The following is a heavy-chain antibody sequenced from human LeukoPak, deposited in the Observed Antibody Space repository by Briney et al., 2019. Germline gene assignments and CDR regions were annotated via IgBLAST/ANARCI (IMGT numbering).Heavy chain of an antibody. CDR3: ARRDYDFWSGPYGYMDV. CDR1: GGSISSYY. CDR2: INHSGST. J-gene: IGHJ6*03. D-gene: IGHD3-3*01. V-gene: IGHV4-34*01. Sequence: PSETLSLTCTVSGGSISSYYWSWIRQPPGKGLEWIGEINHSGSTNYNPSLKSRVTISVDTSKNQFSLKLSSVTAADTAVYYCARRDYDFWSGPYGYMDVWGKGTTVTVSS.